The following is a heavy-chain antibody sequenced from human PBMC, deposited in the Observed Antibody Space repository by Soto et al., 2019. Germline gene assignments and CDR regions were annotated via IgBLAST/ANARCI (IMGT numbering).Heavy chain of an antibody. D-gene: IGHD1-1*01. CDR2: MNPNSGNT. Sequence: GASVKVSCKASGYTFTSYDINWVRQATGQGFEWMGWMNPNSGNTGYAQKFQGRVTMTRDTSITTAYMELSRLRSDDTAVYYCARVGNWNDWYAFDIWGQGTMVTVS. CDR1: GYTFTSYD. J-gene: IGHJ3*02. CDR3: ARVGNWNDWYAFDI. V-gene: IGHV1-8*01.